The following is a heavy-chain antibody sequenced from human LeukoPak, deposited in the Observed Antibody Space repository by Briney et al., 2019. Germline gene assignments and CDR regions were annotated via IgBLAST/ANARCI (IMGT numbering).Heavy chain of an antibody. J-gene: IGHJ3*02. CDR3: ARGVVPAAIGAFDI. V-gene: IGHV1-2*06. Sequence: GASVKVSCTASGYTFTGYYMHWVRQAPGQGHEWMGRINPNSGGTNYAQKFQGRGTMTRDTSISTAYMELSRLRSDDTAVYYCARGVVPAAIGAFDIWGQGTMVTVSS. CDR1: GYTFTGYY. CDR2: INPNSGGT. D-gene: IGHD2-2*01.